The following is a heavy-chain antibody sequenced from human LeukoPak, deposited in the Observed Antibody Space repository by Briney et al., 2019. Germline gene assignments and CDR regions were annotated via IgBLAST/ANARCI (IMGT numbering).Heavy chain of an antibody. V-gene: IGHV4-30-2*01. CDR3: ARGYYGSGRIDY. CDR1: GGSVNTDNYY. Sequence: SETLSLTCSVSGGSVNTDNYYWNWIRQPPGKGLEWIGYMYHGGSTYYNPSLKSRVTMSVDRSKSQFSLKVSSLTAADTAVYYCARGYYGSGRIDYWGQGALVTVSS. CDR2: MYHGGST. D-gene: IGHD3-10*01. J-gene: IGHJ4*02.